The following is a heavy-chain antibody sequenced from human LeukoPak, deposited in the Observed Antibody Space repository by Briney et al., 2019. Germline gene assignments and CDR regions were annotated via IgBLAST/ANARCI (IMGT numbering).Heavy chain of an antibody. Sequence: GGSLRLSCAASGFTFSSYAMHWVRQAPGKGLELVAVISYDGSNKYYADSVKGRFTISRDNSKNTPYLQMNSLRAEDTAVYYCARGFSLHDFWGFDYWGQGTLVTVSS. CDR2: ISYDGSNK. CDR3: ARGFSLHDFWGFDY. J-gene: IGHJ4*02. CDR1: GFTFSSYA. V-gene: IGHV3-30*04. D-gene: IGHD3-3*01.